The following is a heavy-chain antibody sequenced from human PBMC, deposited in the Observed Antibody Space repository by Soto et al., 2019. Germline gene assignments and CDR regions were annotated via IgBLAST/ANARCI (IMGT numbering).Heavy chain of an antibody. V-gene: IGHV3-64D*06. CDR2: IDKNGGTT. Sequence: GSLRLSCSASGFTFSSYAMHWVRQAPGKGLEYISAIDKNGGTTYYADSVKGRFTISRDNSKNTLSLQMSSLRPEDTAVYYCVKRIAAYGMDVWGQGTTVTVSS. CDR1: GFTFSSYA. D-gene: IGHD6-13*01. CDR3: VKRIAAYGMDV. J-gene: IGHJ6*02.